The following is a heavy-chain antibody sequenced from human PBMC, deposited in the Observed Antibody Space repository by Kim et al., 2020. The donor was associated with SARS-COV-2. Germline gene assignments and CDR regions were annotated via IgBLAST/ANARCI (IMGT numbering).Heavy chain of an antibody. CDR2: IKSKSDGGTS. J-gene: IGHJ4*02. V-gene: IGHV3-15*01. CDR1: GFIFSDAW. CDR3: TFSPA. Sequence: GGSLRLSCAGTGFIFSDAWMRWVRQAPGKGLEWVARIKSKSDGGTSDYSAVVKRSFTISRDDSKNTLYMQMNGLKTEDTAVYYCTFSPAWGQGGLVIVSS.